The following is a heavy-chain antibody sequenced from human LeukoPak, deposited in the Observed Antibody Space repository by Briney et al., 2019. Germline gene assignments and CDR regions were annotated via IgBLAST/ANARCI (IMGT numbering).Heavy chain of an antibody. J-gene: IGHJ4*02. D-gene: IGHD3-22*01. Sequence: SETLSLTCAVYGGSFSGYYWSWIRQPPGKGLEWIGEINHSGSTNYNPSLKSRVTISVDTSKNQFSLKLSSVTAADTAVYYCARGLRSGDSSGYYYGGYYVDYWGQGTLVTVSS. CDR3: ARGLRSGDSSGYYYGGYYVDY. CDR1: GGSFSGYY. CDR2: INHSGST. V-gene: IGHV4-34*01.